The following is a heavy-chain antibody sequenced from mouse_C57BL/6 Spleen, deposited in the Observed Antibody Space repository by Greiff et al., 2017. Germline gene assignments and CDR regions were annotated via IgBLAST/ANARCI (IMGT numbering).Heavy chain of an antibody. D-gene: IGHD3-3*01. CDR2: IDPANGNT. J-gene: IGHJ4*01. CDR1: GFNIKNTY. CDR3: ARPGTEGAMDF. V-gene: IGHV14-3*01. Sequence: VQLQQSVAELVRPGASVKLSCTASGFNIKNTYMYWVTQRPEQGLEWIGRIDPANGNTKYAPTVQGKATITADTPSNTAYLQLSGLTSGDTAIYYCARPGTEGAMDFWGQGTSVTVSS.